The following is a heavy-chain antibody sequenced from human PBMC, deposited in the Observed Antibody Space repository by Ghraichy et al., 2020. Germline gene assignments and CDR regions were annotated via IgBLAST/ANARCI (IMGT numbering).Heavy chain of an antibody. CDR2: INHSGST. V-gene: IGHV4-34*01. D-gene: IGHD3-10*01. Sequence: TLSLTCAVYGGSFSGYYWSWIRQPPGKGLEWIGEINHSGSTNYNPSLKSRVTISVDTSKNQFSLKLSSVTAADTAVYYCARGHGDYYGSGSYYSYWGQGTLVTVSS. J-gene: IGHJ4*02. CDR1: GGSFSGYY. CDR3: ARGHGDYYGSGSYYSY.